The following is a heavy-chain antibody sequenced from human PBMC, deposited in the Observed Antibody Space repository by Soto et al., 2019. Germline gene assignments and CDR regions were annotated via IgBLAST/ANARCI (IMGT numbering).Heavy chain of an antibody. Sequence: GGSLRLSCAASCFTFSTYGMHWVRQAPGKGLEWVAIIWHDGNNKYYADSVRGRFIISRDNSKNRLYLQMNSLRAEDTAVYYCASDLVGASDSYGLDVWGQGTPVTVSS. CDR1: CFTFSTYG. J-gene: IGHJ6*02. CDR2: IWHDGNNK. D-gene: IGHD1-26*01. CDR3: ASDLVGASDSYGLDV. V-gene: IGHV3-33*01.